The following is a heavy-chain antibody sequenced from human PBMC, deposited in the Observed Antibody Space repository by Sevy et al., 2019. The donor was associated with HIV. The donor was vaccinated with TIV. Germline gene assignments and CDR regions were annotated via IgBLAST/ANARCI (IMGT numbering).Heavy chain of an antibody. J-gene: IGHJ4*02. D-gene: IGHD4-17*01. V-gene: IGHV3-33*01. CDR3: ARDLEFYDYGDYGPAFMPDY. CDR2: IWFDGSNT. Sequence: GGSLRLSCAASGFTFSTYGMHWVRQAPGKGLEWVAVIWFDGSNTYYADSVKGLFTMSRDIPKNTLHLQMNSLRAEDTAVYYCARDLEFYDYGDYGPAFMPDYWGQGTLVTVSS. CDR1: GFTFSTYG.